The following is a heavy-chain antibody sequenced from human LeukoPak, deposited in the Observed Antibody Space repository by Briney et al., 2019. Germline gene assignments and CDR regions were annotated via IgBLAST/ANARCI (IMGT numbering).Heavy chain of an antibody. Sequence: PGGSLRLSCAASGFTFSSYSMNWVRQAPGEGLEWVSYISSSSSTIYYADSVKGRFTISRDNAKNSLYLQMNSLRAEDTAVYYCARRGSGWYEGAFDIWGQGTMVTVSS. V-gene: IGHV3-48*01. D-gene: IGHD6-19*01. CDR3: ARRGSGWYEGAFDI. CDR2: ISSSSSTI. CDR1: GFTFSSYS. J-gene: IGHJ3*02.